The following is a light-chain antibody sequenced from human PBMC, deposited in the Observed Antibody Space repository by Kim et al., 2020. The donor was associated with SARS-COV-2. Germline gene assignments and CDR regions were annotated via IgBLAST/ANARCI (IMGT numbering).Light chain of an antibody. CDR1: SRDVGGYNY. CDR3: SSYTSSSTVV. V-gene: IGLV2-14*01. CDR2: EVS. Sequence: SSTISCAGTSRDVGGYNYVSWYQQNPGKAPKLMIYEVSNRPSGVSNRFSGSKSGNTASLTISGLQAEDEADYYCSSYTSSSTVVFGGGTQLTVL. J-gene: IGLJ2*01.